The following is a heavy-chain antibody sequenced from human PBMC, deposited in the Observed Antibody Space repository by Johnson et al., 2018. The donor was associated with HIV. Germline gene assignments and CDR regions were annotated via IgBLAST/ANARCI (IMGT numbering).Heavy chain of an antibody. CDR2: IYSGGST. CDR1: GFTVSSNY. V-gene: IGHV3-53*01. Sequence: VQLVESGGGLIQPGGSLRLSCAASGFTVSSNYMSWVRQAPGKGLEWVSVIYSGGSTYYADSVKGRFTISRDNAKKSLYLQMNSLRAEDTAVYYCAREIVGATVRTQDDVFDIWGQGTMVTVSS. D-gene: IGHD1-26*01. CDR3: AREIVGATVRTQDDVFDI. J-gene: IGHJ3*02.